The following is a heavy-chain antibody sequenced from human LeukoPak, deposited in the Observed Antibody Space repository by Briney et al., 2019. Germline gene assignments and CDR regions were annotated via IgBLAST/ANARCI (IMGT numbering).Heavy chain of an antibody. CDR3: AKDPQNFGSGYY. J-gene: IGHJ4*02. CDR1: GFPFSSYS. Sequence: GGSLRLSCAASGFPFSSYSMNWVRQAPGKGLEWVSYIGISTTTIYYADSVKGRFTISRDNAKNSLYLQMNSLRDEDTAVYYCAKDPQNFGSGYYWGQGTLVTVSS. CDR2: IGISTTTI. D-gene: IGHD3-10*01. V-gene: IGHV3-48*02.